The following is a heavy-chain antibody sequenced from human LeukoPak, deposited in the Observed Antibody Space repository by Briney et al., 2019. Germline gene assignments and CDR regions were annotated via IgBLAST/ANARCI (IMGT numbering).Heavy chain of an antibody. V-gene: IGHV3-53*01. CDR1: GFTVSSNY. Sequence: GSLRLSCAASGFTVSSNYMSWVRQAPGKGLEWVSVIYGGGSTYYADSVKGRFTISRDNSKNTLYLQMNSLRAEDTAVYYCAKTRPLDSSSWSHGDYWGQGTLVTVSS. CDR2: IYGGGST. D-gene: IGHD6-13*01. J-gene: IGHJ4*02. CDR3: AKTRPLDSSSWSHGDY.